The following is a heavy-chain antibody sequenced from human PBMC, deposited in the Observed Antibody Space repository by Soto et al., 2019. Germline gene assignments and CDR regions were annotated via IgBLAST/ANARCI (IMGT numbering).Heavy chain of an antibody. J-gene: IGHJ4*02. Sequence: PSXTLSLTCTASGGAISSYYWSWIRQPPGKGLEWIGYIYYSGSTNYNPSLKSRVTISVDTSKNQFSLKLNSMTAADTAVYYCARHNYGSGSTYFDYWGQGTLVTVSS. D-gene: IGHD3-10*01. V-gene: IGHV4-59*08. CDR1: GGAISSYY. CDR2: IYYSGST. CDR3: ARHNYGSGSTYFDY.